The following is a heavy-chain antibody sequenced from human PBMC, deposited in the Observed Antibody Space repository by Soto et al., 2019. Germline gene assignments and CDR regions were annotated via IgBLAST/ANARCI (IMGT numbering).Heavy chain of an antibody. J-gene: IGHJ4*02. CDR1: TGSTTHYY. CDR2: VSWNGST. CDR3: ASGQYFSFWSGLKYYFDH. V-gene: IGHV4-59*01. D-gene: IGHD3-3*01. Sequence: SETLSLTCTVSTGSTTHYYGSWIRQSPGKGLEWVGFVSWNGSTAYTPSLKSRLTISLDRSKSQFSLRLTSVTAADTAIYYCASGQYFSFWSGLKYYFDHWGRGAMGIFSS.